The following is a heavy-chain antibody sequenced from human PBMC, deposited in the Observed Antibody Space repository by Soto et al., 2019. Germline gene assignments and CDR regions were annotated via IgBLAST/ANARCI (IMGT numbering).Heavy chain of an antibody. J-gene: IGHJ4*02. CDR1: GYPFIGYF. Sequence: KVSCKASGYPFIGYFMHWVRQAPGQGLEWMGIIYPGNSDTTYSPSFEGQVTISADKSISTAYLQWSSLKASDTAMYYCARERYTSGYTYFFDNWGQGALVTVSS. CDR2: IYPGNSDT. D-gene: IGHD3-22*01. V-gene: IGHV5-51*01. CDR3: ARERYTSGYTYFFDN.